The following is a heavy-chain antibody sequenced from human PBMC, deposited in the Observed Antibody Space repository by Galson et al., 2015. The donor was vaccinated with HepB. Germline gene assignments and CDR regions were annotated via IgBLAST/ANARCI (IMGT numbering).Heavy chain of an antibody. J-gene: IGHJ3*02. CDR2: IYPGDSDI. Sequence: QSGAEVKKPGESLKISCWGSGYSFATYWIGWVRQMPGKGLEWMGIIYPGDSDIRFSPSFQGQVTISADRSISAAYLQWSSLKASDTAMYYCARQRARGNDAFDIWGQGTMVTVSS. CDR1: GYSFATYW. V-gene: IGHV5-51*01. CDR3: ARQRARGNDAFDI.